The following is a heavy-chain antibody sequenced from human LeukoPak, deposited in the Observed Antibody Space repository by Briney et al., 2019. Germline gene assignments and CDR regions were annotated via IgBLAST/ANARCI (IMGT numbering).Heavy chain of an antibody. Sequence: SETLSLTCTVSGGSISSSSYYWGWIRQPPGKGLEWVGYIYYSGNTNYNPSLKSRVTMSVNTSKNQFSLKLSSVTAADTALYYCATSISTGPLDGFDIWGQGTMVTVSP. CDR1: GGSISSSSYY. V-gene: IGHV4-61*05. CDR2: IYYSGNT. CDR3: ATSISTGPLDGFDI. J-gene: IGHJ3*02. D-gene: IGHD2/OR15-2a*01.